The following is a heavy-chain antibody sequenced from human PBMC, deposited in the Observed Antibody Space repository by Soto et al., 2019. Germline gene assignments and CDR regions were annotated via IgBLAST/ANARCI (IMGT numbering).Heavy chain of an antibody. V-gene: IGHV4-59*08. D-gene: IGHD6-13*01. J-gene: IGHJ5*02. CDR3: ARTLSSSGYSSSWYLARFDP. CDR2: IYYSGST. CDR1: GGSISSYY. Sequence: QVQLQESGPGLVKPSETLSLTCTVSGGSISSYYWSWIRQPPGKGLEWIGYIYYSGSTNYNPSLKSRVTISVDTSKNQFSLKLSSVTAADTAVYYCARTLSSSGYSSSWYLARFDPWGQGTLVTVSS.